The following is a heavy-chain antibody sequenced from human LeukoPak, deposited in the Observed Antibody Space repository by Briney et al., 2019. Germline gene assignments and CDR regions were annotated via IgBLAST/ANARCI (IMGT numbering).Heavy chain of an antibody. D-gene: IGHD3-16*02. CDR2: ISSSGCST. Sequence: GGSLRLSCAASGFTFSGYAMSWVRQAPGRGLEWVSTISSSGCSTYYADSVKGRFTISRDNSKNTQHLQMNSLRAEDTAVYYCAKRGSYHLDYWGQGTLVTVSS. CDR3: AKRGSYHLDY. CDR1: GFTFSGYA. J-gene: IGHJ4*02. V-gene: IGHV3-23*01.